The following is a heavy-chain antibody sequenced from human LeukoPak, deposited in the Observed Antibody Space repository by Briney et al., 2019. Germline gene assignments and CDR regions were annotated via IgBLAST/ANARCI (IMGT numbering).Heavy chain of an antibody. J-gene: IGHJ4*02. D-gene: IGHD3-22*01. CDR2: INPDSGGT. CDR1: GYTFTGYY. V-gene: IGHV1-2*02. Sequence: ASVKVSCKASGYTFTGYYMHWVRQAPGQGLEWMGWINPDSGGTNYAQKFQGRVTMTRDTSISTAYTELSRLRSDDTAAYYCAGDLVYYDSSGYPDYWGQGTLVTVSS. CDR3: AGDLVYYDSSGYPDY.